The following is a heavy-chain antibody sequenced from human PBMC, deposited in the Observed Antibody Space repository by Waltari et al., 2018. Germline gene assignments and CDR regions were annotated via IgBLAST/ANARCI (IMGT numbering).Heavy chain of an antibody. V-gene: IGHV1-69*04. Sequence: QVELMQSGAEVKKPGSSVKVCCKDSGGTFSSYAPSRVRQAPGQGLEWMGGISPIRGIANYAQKFQGRVTITADESTSTAYMELSSLRSEDMAVYYCARERSMDVWGKGTTVTVSS. CDR3: ARERSMDV. CDR2: ISPIRGIA. CDR1: GGTFSSYA. J-gene: IGHJ6*03.